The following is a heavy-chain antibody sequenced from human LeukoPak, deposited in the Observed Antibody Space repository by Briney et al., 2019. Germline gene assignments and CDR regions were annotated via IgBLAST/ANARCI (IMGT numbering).Heavy chain of an antibody. CDR2: ITGSGSRT. CDR1: QFKFNNYG. D-gene: IGHD3-10*01. V-gene: IGHV3-23*01. Sequence: PGGSLRLSCATSQFKFNNYGMTWVRQAPGKGLEWVSSITGSGSRTQYADSVQGRFTISRDNSKNTLYLQMNSLRAEDTAVYYCASEPSMVRGGYYYGMDVWGQGTTVTVSS. CDR3: ASEPSMVRGGYYYGMDV. J-gene: IGHJ6*02.